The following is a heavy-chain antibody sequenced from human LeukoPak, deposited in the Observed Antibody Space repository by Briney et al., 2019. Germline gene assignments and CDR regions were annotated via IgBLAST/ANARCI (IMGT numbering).Heavy chain of an antibody. V-gene: IGHV4-61*02. CDR2: IYTSGST. D-gene: IGHD3-3*01. J-gene: IGHJ4*02. CDR3: ARDSGSYDFWSGYADY. CDR1: GGSISSGSYY. Sequence: PSQTLSLTCTVSGGSISSGSYYWSWIRQPAGKGLEWIGRIYTSGSTNYNPSLKSRVTISVDTSKNQFPLKLSSVTAADTAVYYCARDSGSYDFWSGYADYWGQGTLVTVSS.